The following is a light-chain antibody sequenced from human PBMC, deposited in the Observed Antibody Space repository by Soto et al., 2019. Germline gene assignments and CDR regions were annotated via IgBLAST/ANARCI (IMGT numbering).Light chain of an antibody. CDR1: QSVSSY. CDR3: QQYGSSLN. J-gene: IGKJ4*01. CDR2: GAS. V-gene: IGKV3-20*01. Sequence: SVCAQSPATLSLSPGERATLSCRASQSVSSYLAWYQQKPGQAPRLLIYGASNRATGIPDRFSGSGSGTDFTLTISRLEPEDFAVYYCQQYGSSLNFGGGTKVDI.